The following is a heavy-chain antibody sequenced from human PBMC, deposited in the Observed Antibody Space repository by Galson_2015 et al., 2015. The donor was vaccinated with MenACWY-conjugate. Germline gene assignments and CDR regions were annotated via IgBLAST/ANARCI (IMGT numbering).Heavy chain of an antibody. J-gene: IGHJ4*02. CDR1: GFFFNTYR. Sequence: GLTGAHSGFFFNTYRMHWVDQAQGLRLPWVSRINLGGSSTIYADSVKDRFTISSDNAKITLYLQMNSLRPEDTAVFYCAKSRGASFYFDSWGPGTLVTVSS. V-gene: IGHV3-74*01. CDR2: INLGGSST. CDR3: AKSRGASFYFDS. D-gene: IGHD1-26*01.